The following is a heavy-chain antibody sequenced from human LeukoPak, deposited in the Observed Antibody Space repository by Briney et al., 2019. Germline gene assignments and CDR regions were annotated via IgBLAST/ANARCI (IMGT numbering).Heavy chain of an antibody. CDR3: ARGRRFLEWYLDY. CDR2: MNPNSGNT. Sequence: GASVKVSCKASGYTFTSYGISWVRQAPGQGLEWMGWMNPNSGNTGYAQKFQGRVTITRNTSISTAYMELSSLRSEDTAVYYCARGRRFLEWYLDYWGQGTLVTVSS. J-gene: IGHJ4*02. D-gene: IGHD3-3*01. V-gene: IGHV1-8*03. CDR1: GYTFTSYG.